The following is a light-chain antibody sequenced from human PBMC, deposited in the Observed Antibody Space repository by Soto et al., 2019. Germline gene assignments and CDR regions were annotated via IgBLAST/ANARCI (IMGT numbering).Light chain of an antibody. Sequence: DIQMTQSPSTLSASVGDRVTITCRASQSISSWLAWYQQKPGKAPKLLIYEASSLESGGPSRFSGSGSGTEFTLTISGLKPDDFATYYCQQYHSYPLTVGGGTKVEF. V-gene: IGKV1-5*03. CDR1: QSISSW. CDR3: QQYHSYPLT. CDR2: EAS. J-gene: IGKJ4*01.